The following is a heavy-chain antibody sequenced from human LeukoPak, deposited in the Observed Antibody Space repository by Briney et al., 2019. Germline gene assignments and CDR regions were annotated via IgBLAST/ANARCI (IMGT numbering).Heavy chain of an antibody. V-gene: IGHV3-74*01. J-gene: IGHJ4*02. CDR2: ISPDGSET. CDR1: GFSFSNFW. CDR3: ARDMWGSFDY. D-gene: IGHD7-27*01. Sequence: GGSLRLSCAASGFSFSNFWMHWGRQAPGEGLVWVSRISPDGSETTYADSVKGRFTISRDNAKNTLYLQLSSLRAEDTAVYYCARDMWGSFDYWGQGALVAVSS.